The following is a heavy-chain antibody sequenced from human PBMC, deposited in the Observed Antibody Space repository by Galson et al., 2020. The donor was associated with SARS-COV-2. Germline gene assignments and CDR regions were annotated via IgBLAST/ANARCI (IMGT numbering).Heavy chain of an antibody. Sequence: SETLSLTCTVSGGSISSSSYYWGWIRQPPGKGLEWIGSIYYSGSTYYNPSLKSRVTISVDTSKNQFSLKLSSVTAADTAVYYCAREEHIVVVTANSYYLDYWGQGTLVTVSS. D-gene: IGHD2-21*02. CDR3: AREEHIVVVTANSYYLDY. J-gene: IGHJ4*02. CDR1: GGSISSSSYY. CDR2: IYYSGST. V-gene: IGHV4-39*07.